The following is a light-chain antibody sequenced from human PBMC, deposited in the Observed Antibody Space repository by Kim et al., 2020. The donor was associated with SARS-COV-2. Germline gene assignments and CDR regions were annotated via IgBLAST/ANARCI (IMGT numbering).Light chain of an antibody. CDR2: EDS. CDR3: QAWGSNINWV. J-gene: IGLJ3*02. CDR1: TLGNKY. Sequence: VSPGQTASISCSGETLGNKYVCWYQQKPGQPPVLVMYEDSKRPSGIPERFSGSNSGNTATLTISGTQAGDEAEYHCQAWGSNINWVFGGGTKLTVL. V-gene: IGLV3-1*01.